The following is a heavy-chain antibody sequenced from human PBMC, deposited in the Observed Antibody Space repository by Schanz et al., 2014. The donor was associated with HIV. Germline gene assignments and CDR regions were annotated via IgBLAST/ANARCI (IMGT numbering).Heavy chain of an antibody. J-gene: IGHJ5*02. CDR1: GYTFTSYY. D-gene: IGHD2-2*01. V-gene: IGHV1-46*01. Sequence: QVQLVQSGAEVKKPGASVKVSCKASGYTFTSYYMHWVRQAPGQGLEWMGIINPSGGSTSYAQKFQGRVTMTRDTSTSTVYMELSSLRSEDTAVYYCARDLRVEPAASDNWFDPWGQGTLVTVSS. CDR2: INPSGGST. CDR3: ARDLRVEPAASDNWFDP.